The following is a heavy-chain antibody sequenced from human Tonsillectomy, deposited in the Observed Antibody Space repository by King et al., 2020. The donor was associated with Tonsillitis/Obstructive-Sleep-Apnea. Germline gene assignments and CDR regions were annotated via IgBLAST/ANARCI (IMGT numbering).Heavy chain of an antibody. CDR3: ARDLSSSPYNWFDP. CDR2: IDTSGNT. Sequence: QLQESGPGLVKPSETLSLTCTVSGGSISSYYWSWIRQPAGKGLEGIGLIDTSGNTNYTPSLKTRVTMSVDTSKNQFSLKLSSVTAADTAVYYCARDLSSSPYNWFDPWGQGILVTVSS. J-gene: IGHJ5*02. CDR1: GGSISSYY. V-gene: IGHV4-4*07. D-gene: IGHD6-13*01.